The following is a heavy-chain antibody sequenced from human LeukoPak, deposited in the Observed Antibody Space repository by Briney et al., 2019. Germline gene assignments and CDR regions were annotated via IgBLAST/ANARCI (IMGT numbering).Heavy chain of an antibody. CDR1: GFTFSSYG. CDR2: IRYDGSNK. Sequence: GGSLRLSCAASGFTFSSYGMHWVRQAPGKGLEWVAFIRYDGSNKYYADSVKGRFTISRDNSKNTLCLQMNSLRAEDTAVYYCAKDRREGSYYDYWGQGTLVTVSS. CDR3: AKDRREGSYYDY. D-gene: IGHD3-10*01. J-gene: IGHJ4*02. V-gene: IGHV3-30*02.